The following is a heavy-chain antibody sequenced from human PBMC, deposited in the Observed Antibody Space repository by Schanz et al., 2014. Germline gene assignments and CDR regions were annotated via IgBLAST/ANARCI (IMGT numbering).Heavy chain of an antibody. D-gene: IGHD3-10*01. CDR3: ARLPVGYGSGSWDV. V-gene: IGHV3-11*06. J-gene: IGHJ6*02. CDR1: GFTLSDYY. CDR2: ISGTTTYT. Sequence: QAQLVESGGGLVKPGGSLRLSCAASGFTLSDYYMSWIRQAPGKGLEWVSYISGTTTYTNYADSVKGRFTISRDNAKNSLFLQMNSLRVEDTAVYYCARLPVGYGSGSWDVWGQGTSVTVSS.